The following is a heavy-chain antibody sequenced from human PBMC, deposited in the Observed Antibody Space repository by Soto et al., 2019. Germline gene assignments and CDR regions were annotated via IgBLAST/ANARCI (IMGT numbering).Heavy chain of an antibody. CDR3: ARSVHGNSSPSPFRRFDP. Sequence: SVKVSCKASGGTFSSYAISWVRQAPGQGLEWMGGIIPIFGTANYAQKFQGRVTITADESTSTAYLELSSLRSEDTAVYYCARSVHGNSSPSPFRRFDPWGQGTLVTVSS. CDR2: IIPIFGTA. V-gene: IGHV1-69*13. J-gene: IGHJ5*02. CDR1: GGTFSSYA. D-gene: IGHD1-1*01.